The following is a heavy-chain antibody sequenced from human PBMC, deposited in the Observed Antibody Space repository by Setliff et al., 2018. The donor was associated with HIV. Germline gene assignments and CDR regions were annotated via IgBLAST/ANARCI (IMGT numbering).Heavy chain of an antibody. Sequence: QPGGSLRLSCTASGFTFNIYSMNWVRQAPGKGLEWVSYISRSSGTIYYAESVKGRFTISRDNAKNSLYLQMNSLRAEDTALYYCATSIHTRGAIDFWGQGTLVTVSS. J-gene: IGHJ4*02. CDR3: ATSIHTRGAIDF. CDR1: GFTFNIYS. V-gene: IGHV3-48*01. CDR2: ISRSSGTI. D-gene: IGHD1-26*01.